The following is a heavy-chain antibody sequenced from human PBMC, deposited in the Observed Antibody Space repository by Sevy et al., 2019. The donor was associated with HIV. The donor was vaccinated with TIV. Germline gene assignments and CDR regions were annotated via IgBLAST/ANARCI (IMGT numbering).Heavy chain of an antibody. CDR1: GFTFSSYG. D-gene: IGHD4-17*01. CDR3: ARDLEFYDNGDYGPAFMPDY. Sequence: GGSLRLSCAASGFTFSSYGMHWVRQAPGKGLEWVALIWFDGSNTYYADSVKGRFTISRDIAKNTLHLQMNSLRGEDXXXXYCARDLEFYDNGDYGPAFMPDYWGQGTLVTVSS. V-gene: IGHV3-33*01. CDR2: IWFDGSNT. J-gene: IGHJ4*02.